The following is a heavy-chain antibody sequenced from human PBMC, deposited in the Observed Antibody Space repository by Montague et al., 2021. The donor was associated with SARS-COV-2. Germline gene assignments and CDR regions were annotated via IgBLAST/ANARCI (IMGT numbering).Heavy chain of an antibody. V-gene: IGHV4-34*01. D-gene: IGHD2-2*02. CDR1: GGSFSTYS. CDR2: VRHGGSA. J-gene: IGHJ6*03. CDR3: ARLGDGVVPSPILGVGPYYSYYYMDV. Sequence: SETLSLTCAVHGGSFSTYSYNWVRHRQAPGLEWVWEVRHGGSANYNQNLKSQGTVSADTYKNKFSLKLTSVAAADTAVYYWARLGDGVVPSPILGVGPYYSYYYMDVWGKGTTVTVSS.